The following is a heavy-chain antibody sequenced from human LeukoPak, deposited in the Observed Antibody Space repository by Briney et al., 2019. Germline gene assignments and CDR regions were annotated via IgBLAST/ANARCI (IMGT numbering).Heavy chain of an antibody. CDR1: GFTFSSYA. D-gene: IGHD2-21*02. V-gene: IGHV3-23*01. Sequence: GGSLRLSCAASGFTFSSYAMSWVRQAPGKGLEGVSAISGSGGSTYYADSVKGRFTISRDNSKNTLYLQMNSLRAEDTAVYYCAKDIVAYCGGDCYPSFDYWGQGTLVTVSS. CDR3: AKDIVAYCGGDCYPSFDY. CDR2: ISGSGGST. J-gene: IGHJ4*02.